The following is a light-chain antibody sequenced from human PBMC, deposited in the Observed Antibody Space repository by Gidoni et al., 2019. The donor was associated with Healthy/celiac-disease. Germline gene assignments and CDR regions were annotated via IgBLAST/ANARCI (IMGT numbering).Light chain of an antibody. Sequence: EIVMTQSPPTLSVSPGERATLSCRASQSVSSNLAWYQQKPGQAPRLLIYGASTRATVIPARFSGSGSGTEFTLTISSLQSEDFAVYYCQQYNNWPQTFXQXTKVEIK. V-gene: IGKV3-15*01. J-gene: IGKJ1*01. CDR2: GAS. CDR1: QSVSSN. CDR3: QQYNNWPQT.